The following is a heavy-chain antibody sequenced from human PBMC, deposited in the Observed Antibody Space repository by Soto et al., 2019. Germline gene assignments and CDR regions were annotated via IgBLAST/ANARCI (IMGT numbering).Heavy chain of an antibody. V-gene: IGHV1-69*12. D-gene: IGHD2-15*01. J-gene: IGHJ4*02. CDR1: GGTFSSYA. CDR2: IIPIFGTA. Sequence: QVQLVQSGAEVKKPGSSVKVSCKASGGTFSSYAISWVRQAPGQGLEWMGGIIPIFGTANYAQKFQGRVXIXAXXSTSTAYMELSSLRSEDTAVYYCARFGVGTLAFDYWGQGTLVTVSS. CDR3: ARFGVGTLAFDY.